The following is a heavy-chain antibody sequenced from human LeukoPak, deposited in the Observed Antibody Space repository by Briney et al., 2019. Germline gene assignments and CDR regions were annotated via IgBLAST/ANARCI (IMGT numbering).Heavy chain of an antibody. V-gene: IGHV3-33*06. CDR3: AKESNTVTATHDNWFDP. CDR2: IWYDGSNK. D-gene: IGHD4-11*01. CDR1: GFTFSSYG. J-gene: IGHJ5*02. Sequence: GGSLRLSCAASGFTFSSYGVHWVRQAPGKGLEWVAVIWYDGSNKYYADSVKGRFTISRDNSKNTLYLQMNSLRAEDTAVYYCAKESNTVTATHDNWFDPWGQGTLVTVSS.